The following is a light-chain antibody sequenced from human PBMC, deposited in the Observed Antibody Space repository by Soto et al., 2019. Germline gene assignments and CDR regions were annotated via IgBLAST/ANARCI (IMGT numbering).Light chain of an antibody. Sequence: IVMTQSPDTLSVSPGERESLSCRASQSVSSNLAWYQQKPGQAPRLLIYGASSRATGIPDRFSGSGSGTDFTLTIRSLKSEDFGVYYCQQYNNWWTFGQGTKLDIK. CDR2: GAS. V-gene: IGKV3D-15*01. J-gene: IGKJ1*01. CDR1: QSVSSN. CDR3: QQYNNWWT.